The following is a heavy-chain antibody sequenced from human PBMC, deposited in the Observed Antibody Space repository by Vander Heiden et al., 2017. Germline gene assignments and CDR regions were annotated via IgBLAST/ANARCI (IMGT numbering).Heavy chain of an antibody. D-gene: IGHD2-15*01. J-gene: IGHJ6*02. CDR3: ARDCSGGSCYSYGMDV. CDR1: GFTVSSNY. Sequence: EVQLVESGGGLIQPGGSLRLSCAASGFTVSSNYMSWVRQAPGKGLEWVSVIYSGGSTYYTDSVKGRFTISRDNSKNTLYLQMNSLRAEDTAVYYCARDCSGGSCYSYGMDVWGQGTTVTVSS. CDR2: IYSGGST. V-gene: IGHV3-53*01.